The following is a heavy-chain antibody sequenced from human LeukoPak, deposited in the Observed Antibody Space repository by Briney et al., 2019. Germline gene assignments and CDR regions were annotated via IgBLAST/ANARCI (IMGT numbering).Heavy chain of an antibody. J-gene: IGHJ4*02. CDR2: INPNSSGT. V-gene: IGHV1-2*06. CDR3: ARDDAGIAAAGMAFDY. CDR1: GYTFTGYY. D-gene: IGHD6-13*01. Sequence: ASVKVSCKASGYTFTGYYMHWVRQVPGQGLEWMGRINPNSSGTNYAQKFQGRVTMTRDTSISTAYMELSRLRSDDTAVYYCARDDAGIAAAGMAFDYWGQGTLVTVSS.